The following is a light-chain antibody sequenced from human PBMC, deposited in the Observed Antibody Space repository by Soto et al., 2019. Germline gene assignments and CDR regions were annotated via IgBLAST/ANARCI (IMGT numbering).Light chain of an antibody. CDR3: SSYAGSNIFYV. Sequence: QSALTQPPSASGSPGQSVTISCTGTSSDVGGYNYVSWYQQHPAKAPKLMIYEVSKRPSGVPDRFSGSKSGNTASLTVSGIQAEDEADYYCSSYAGSNIFYVFGTGTKLTVL. CDR1: SSDVGGYNY. J-gene: IGLJ1*01. CDR2: EVS. V-gene: IGLV2-8*01.